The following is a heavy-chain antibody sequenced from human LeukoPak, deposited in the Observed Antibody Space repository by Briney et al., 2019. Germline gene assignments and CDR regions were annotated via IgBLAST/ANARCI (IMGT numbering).Heavy chain of an antibody. CDR2: INPNSGGT. D-gene: IGHD5-12*01. J-gene: IGHJ4*02. CDR3: ARDLGLLYGYSGYDSDY. Sequence: ASVKVSCKASGYTXTGYYMHWVRQAPGQGLEWMGWINPNSGGTNYAQKFQGRVTMTRDTSISTAYMELSRLRSDDTAVYYCARDLGLLYGYSGYDSDYWGQGTLVTVSS. CDR1: GYTXTGYY. V-gene: IGHV1-2*02.